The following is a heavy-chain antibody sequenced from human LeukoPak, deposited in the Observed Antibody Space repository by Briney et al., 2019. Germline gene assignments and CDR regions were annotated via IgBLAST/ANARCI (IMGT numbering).Heavy chain of an antibody. D-gene: IGHD3-3*02. CDR2: ISDSGGAI. CDR3: ARIGSAAFTDY. J-gene: IGHJ4*02. V-gene: IGHV3-23*01. Sequence: GGSLRLSCAASGFTFSTYALNWVRQAPGKGLEWVSAISDSGGAIYYADSVKGRFTMSRDNPKNSLFLQMNSLRAEDTAVYYCARIGSAAFTDYWGQGTLVTVSS. CDR1: GFTFSTYA.